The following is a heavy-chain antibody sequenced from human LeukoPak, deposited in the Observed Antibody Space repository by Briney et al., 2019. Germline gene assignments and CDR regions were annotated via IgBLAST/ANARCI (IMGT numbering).Heavy chain of an antibody. CDR3: AKGSMVRGSIRRDDAFDI. D-gene: IGHD3-10*01. J-gene: IGHJ3*02. Sequence: GGSLRLSCAASGFTFSSYSLNWVRQAPGKGLECVSSISAGSSYTYYVDSVKGRFTISRDNAKSVLYLQLNSLRAEDTAVYYCAKGSMVRGSIRRDDAFDIWGQGTMVTVSS. CDR2: ISAGSSYT. V-gene: IGHV3-21*04. CDR1: GFTFSSYS.